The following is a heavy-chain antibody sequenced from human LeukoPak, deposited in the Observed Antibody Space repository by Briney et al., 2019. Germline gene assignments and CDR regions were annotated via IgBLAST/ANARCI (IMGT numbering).Heavy chain of an antibody. CDR1: GFTFSSYW. CDR2: INSDGSST. Sequence: GGSLRLSCAASGFTFSSYWMHWVRQAPGKGLVWVSRINSDGSSTSYADSVKGRFTISRDNAKNTLYLQMNSLRAEDTAVYYCARSGYYDAFDIWGQGTMVTVSS. J-gene: IGHJ3*02. D-gene: IGHD3-22*01. V-gene: IGHV3-74*01. CDR3: ARSGYYDAFDI.